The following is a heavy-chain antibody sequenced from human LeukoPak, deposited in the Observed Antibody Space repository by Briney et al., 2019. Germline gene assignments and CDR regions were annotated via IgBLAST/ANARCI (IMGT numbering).Heavy chain of an antibody. CDR1: GYTFTGYY. V-gene: IGHV1-2*02. Sequence: ASVKVSCKASGYTFTGYYMHWVRQAPGQGLEWMGWINPNSGGTNYAQKFQGRVTMTRDTSISTAYMELSRLRSDDTAVYYCARAYSGRTKVDYWGQGTLVTVSS. J-gene: IGHJ4*02. CDR3: ARAYSGRTKVDY. D-gene: IGHD1-26*01. CDR2: INPNSGGT.